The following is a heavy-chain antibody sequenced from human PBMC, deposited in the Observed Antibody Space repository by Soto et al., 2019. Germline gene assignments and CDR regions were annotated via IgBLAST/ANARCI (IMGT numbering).Heavy chain of an antibody. CDR1: GYTFTNYW. Sequence: PGESLKISCQASGYTFTNYWVGWVRQMPGKGLEWMGIIFPADSETRYSPSFQGQVTMSVDKSITTAYLQWSSLKASDTAIYYCARHNLAVAGTNWLDPWGQGTTVTVYS. J-gene: IGHJ5*02. CDR3: ARHNLAVAGTNWLDP. CDR2: IFPADSET. D-gene: IGHD6-19*01. V-gene: IGHV5-51*01.